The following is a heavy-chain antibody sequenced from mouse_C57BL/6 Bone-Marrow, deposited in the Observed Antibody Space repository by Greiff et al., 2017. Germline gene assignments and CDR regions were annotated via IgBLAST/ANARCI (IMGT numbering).Heavy chain of an antibody. CDR3: ARGQLWPRRGYAMDY. CDR2: IHPNSGST. Sequence: VQLQQPGAELVKPGASVKLSCKASGYTFTSYWMHWVKQRPGQGLEWIGMIHPNSGSTNYNEKFKSKATLTVDKSSSTAYLQLSSLTSDDSAVXYCARGQLWPRRGYAMDYWGQGTSVTVSS. J-gene: IGHJ4*01. D-gene: IGHD6-1*01. CDR1: GYTFTSYW. V-gene: IGHV1-64*01.